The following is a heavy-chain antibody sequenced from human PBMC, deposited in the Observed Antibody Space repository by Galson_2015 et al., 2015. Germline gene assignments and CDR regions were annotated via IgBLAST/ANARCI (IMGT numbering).Heavy chain of an antibody. Sequence: SLRLSCAASGFTFSSYSMNWVRQAPGKGLEWVSYISSSSSTIYYADSVKGRFTISRDNAKNSLYLQMNSLRDEDTAVYYCASRPITIFGVGRFDPWGQGTLVTVSS. CDR2: ISSSSSTI. CDR3: ASRPITIFGVGRFDP. D-gene: IGHD3-3*01. J-gene: IGHJ5*02. V-gene: IGHV3-48*02. CDR1: GFTFSSYS.